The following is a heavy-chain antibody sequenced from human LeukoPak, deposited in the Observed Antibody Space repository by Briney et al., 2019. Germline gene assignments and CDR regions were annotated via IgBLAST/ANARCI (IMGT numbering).Heavy chain of an antibody. V-gene: IGHV4-4*09. CDR3: ARGTSTVVTPNYYYYSCMDV. D-gene: IGHD4-23*01. J-gene: IGHJ6*03. CDR2: IHTSGGT. CDR1: GGSISSSH. Sequence: SETLSLTCTVSGGSISSSHWSWIRQPPGKGLEWIGNIHTSGGTNYSPSLKSRVSISADTSRNQFSLKLSSVTAADTAVYYCARGTSTVVTPNYYYYSCMDVWGKGTTVTVSS.